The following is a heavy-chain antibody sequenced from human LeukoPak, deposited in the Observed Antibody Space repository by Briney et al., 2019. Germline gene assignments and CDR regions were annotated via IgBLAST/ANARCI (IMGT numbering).Heavy chain of an antibody. V-gene: IGHV3-74*01. J-gene: IGHJ4*02. CDR3: ARGRGYSYGWIGEKLLDY. Sequence: GGSLRLSCAASGFTFSSHWMHWVRQVPGKGLVWVSRINSDGSSTSYADSVKGRFTISRDNAKNMLYLQMSSLRAEDTAVYYCARGRGYSYGWIGEKLLDYWGQGTLVTVSS. CDR1: GFTFSSHW. D-gene: IGHD5-18*01. CDR2: INSDGSST.